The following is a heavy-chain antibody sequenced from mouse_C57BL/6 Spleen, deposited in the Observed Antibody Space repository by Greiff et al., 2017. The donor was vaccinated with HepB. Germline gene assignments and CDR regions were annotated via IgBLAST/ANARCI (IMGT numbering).Heavy chain of an antibody. V-gene: IGHV1-26*01. D-gene: IGHD1-1*01. Sequence: VQLQQSGPELVKPGTSVKISCKASGYTFTDYYMNWVKQSHGKSLEWIGDINPNNGGTSYNQKFKGKATLTVDKSSSTAYMELRSLTSEDSAVYYCARYYYGSPYYWGQGTTLTVSS. CDR2: INPNNGGT. CDR1: GYTFTDYY. CDR3: ARYYYGSPYY. J-gene: IGHJ2*01.